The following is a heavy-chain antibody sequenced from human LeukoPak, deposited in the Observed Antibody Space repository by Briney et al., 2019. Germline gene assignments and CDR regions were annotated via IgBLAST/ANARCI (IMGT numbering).Heavy chain of an antibody. CDR1: GFTFSSHG. Sequence: ASVKVSFKASGFTFSSHGISRVRPAPGQRLAWMGWISAYNGNTNYAQKLQGRVTMTTDTSTSTAYMELRSLRSDDTAVYYCASYTYYYDSSGLPDYWGQGTLVTVSS. CDR2: ISAYNGNT. J-gene: IGHJ4*02. D-gene: IGHD3-22*01. V-gene: IGHV1-18*01. CDR3: ASYTYYYDSSGLPDY.